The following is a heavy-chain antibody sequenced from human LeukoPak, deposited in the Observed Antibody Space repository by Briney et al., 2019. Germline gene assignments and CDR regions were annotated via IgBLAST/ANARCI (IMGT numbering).Heavy chain of an antibody. CDR3: ARDQLSSRLKDY. CDR1: GFTFSSYS. D-gene: IGHD6-13*01. V-gene: IGHV3-21*01. CDR2: ISSSSSYI. J-gene: IGHJ4*02. Sequence: PGGSLRLSCAASGFTFSSYSMNWVRQAPGKGLEWVSSISSSSSYIYYADSVKGRFTISRDNTKNSLYLQMNSLRAEDTAVYYCARDQLSSRLKDYRGQGTLVTVSS.